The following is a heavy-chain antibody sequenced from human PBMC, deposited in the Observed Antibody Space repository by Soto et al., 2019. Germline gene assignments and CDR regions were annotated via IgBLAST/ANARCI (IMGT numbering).Heavy chain of an antibody. V-gene: IGHV4-59*01. Sequence: PSETLSLTCTVSGGSISSYYWSWIRQPPGKGLEWIGYIYYSGSTNYNPSLKSRVTISVDTSKNQFSLKLSSVTAADTAVYYCARVDLTNYYYYGMDVWGQGTTVTVSS. CDR2: IYYSGST. J-gene: IGHJ6*02. CDR3: ARVDLTNYYYYGMDV. D-gene: IGHD4-4*01. CDR1: GGSISSYY.